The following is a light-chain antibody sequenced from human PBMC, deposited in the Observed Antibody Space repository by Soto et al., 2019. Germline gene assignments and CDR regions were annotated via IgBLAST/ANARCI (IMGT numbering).Light chain of an antibody. CDR2: DAS. CDR3: QQRSNSIT. V-gene: IGKV3-11*01. J-gene: IGKJ5*01. CDR1: QSVSSY. Sequence: EIVLTQSPATLSLSPGERATLSCRASQSVSSYLAWYQQKPGQAPRLLIYDASNRATGIPARFSGSGSGTDFTITSSSLEPEDVADYYCQQRSNSITFGQGTQLEIK.